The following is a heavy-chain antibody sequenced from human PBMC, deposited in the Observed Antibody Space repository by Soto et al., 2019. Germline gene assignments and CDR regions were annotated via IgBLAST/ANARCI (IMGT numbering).Heavy chain of an antibody. J-gene: IGHJ4*02. Sequence: QVQLVESGGGVVQPGRSLRLSCAASGFTFSSYRMHWVRQAPGKRLEWVAVISYDGSNKYYADSVKGRFTISRDNSMDTLYLQMNSLRAEDTAVYSCARDTPFDYWGQGTLVTVSS. CDR2: ISYDGSNK. CDR1: GFTFSSYR. CDR3: ARDTPFDY. V-gene: IGHV3-30-3*01.